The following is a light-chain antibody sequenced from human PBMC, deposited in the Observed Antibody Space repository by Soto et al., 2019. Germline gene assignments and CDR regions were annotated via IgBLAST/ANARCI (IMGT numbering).Light chain of an antibody. CDR2: GAS. CDR3: QQYDSSPRT. Sequence: EIVLTQSPRTLSLSPGERATLSCRASQSLRSTSLAWYQQKPGQAPRLLISGASTRAADIPDRFSGSGSGTGFTLTIGRLEPEDVAVYYCQQYDSSPRTFGQGTKVEIK. CDR1: QSLRSTS. V-gene: IGKV3-20*01. J-gene: IGKJ1*01.